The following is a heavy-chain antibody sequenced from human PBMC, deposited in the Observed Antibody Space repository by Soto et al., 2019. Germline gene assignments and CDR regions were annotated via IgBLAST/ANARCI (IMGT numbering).Heavy chain of an antibody. D-gene: IGHD6-19*01. CDR2: MNPNSGNT. V-gene: IGHV1-8*01. CDR3: ATIESSGWPFDY. J-gene: IGHJ4*02. CDR1: GYTFTSYE. Sequence: ASVKVSCKASGYTFTSYEINWVRQATGQGLEWMGWMNPNSGNTGYAQKFQGRVTMTRNTSISTAYMELSSLRSEDTAVYYCATIESSGWPFDYWGQGTLVTVSS.